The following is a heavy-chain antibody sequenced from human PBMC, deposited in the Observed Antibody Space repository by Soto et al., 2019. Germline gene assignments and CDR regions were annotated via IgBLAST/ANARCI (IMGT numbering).Heavy chain of an antibody. CDR3: AHSPWCGERRIRVITWFAP. D-gene: IGHD3-10*01. CDR1: GFSLSTSGVG. CDR2: IYWDDDK. V-gene: IGHV2-5*02. Sequence: QITLKESGPTLVKPTQTLTLTCTFSGFSLSTSGVGVGWIRQPPGKALEWLALIYWDDDKRYSPSRKSRITITIETSKNQLVLTPTDMDPVDTATYYLAHSPWCGERRIRVITWFAPWGQGTLVTVSS. J-gene: IGHJ5*02.